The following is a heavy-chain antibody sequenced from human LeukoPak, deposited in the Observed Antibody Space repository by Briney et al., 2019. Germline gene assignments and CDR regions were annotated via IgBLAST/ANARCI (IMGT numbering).Heavy chain of an antibody. CDR3: ATGSFGLATAFDY. Sequence: GGSLRLSCAASGVIFRMCGMHWGRQAPGKGLEWVAFIWYDGSNKYYTDSVKGRFTISRDNSKKTVSLQMNSLRAEDTAVYYCATGSFGLATAFDYWGQGTLVTVSS. V-gene: IGHV3-30*02. D-gene: IGHD3/OR15-3a*01. CDR2: IWYDGSNK. CDR1: GVIFRMCG. J-gene: IGHJ4*02.